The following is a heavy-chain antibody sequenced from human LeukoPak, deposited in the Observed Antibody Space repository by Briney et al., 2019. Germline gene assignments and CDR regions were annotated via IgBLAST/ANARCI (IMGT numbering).Heavy chain of an antibody. CDR2: IKQDGSEK. Sequence: GGSLRLSCAASGFTFSSYWMSWVRQAPGKGLEWVANIKQDGSEKYYVDSVKGRFTISRDNSKNTLYLQMNSLRTEDTAVYYCAKCPYAVNWNLFDYWGQGTLVTVSS. V-gene: IGHV3-7*03. CDR1: GFTFSSYW. CDR3: AKCPYAVNWNLFDY. D-gene: IGHD1-20*01. J-gene: IGHJ4*02.